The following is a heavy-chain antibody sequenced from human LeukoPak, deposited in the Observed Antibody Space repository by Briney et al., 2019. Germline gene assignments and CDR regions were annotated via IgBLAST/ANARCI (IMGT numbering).Heavy chain of an antibody. D-gene: IGHD5-18*01. V-gene: IGHV4-34*01. Sequence: PSETLSLTCAVYGGSFSGYYWSWIRQPPGKGLEWIGEINHSGSTNYNPSLKSRVTISVGTSKNQSSLKLSSVTAADTAVYYCARSRGYRKYYFDYWGQGTLVTVSS. CDR2: INHSGST. CDR3: ARSRGYRKYYFDY. J-gene: IGHJ4*02. CDR1: GGSFSGYY.